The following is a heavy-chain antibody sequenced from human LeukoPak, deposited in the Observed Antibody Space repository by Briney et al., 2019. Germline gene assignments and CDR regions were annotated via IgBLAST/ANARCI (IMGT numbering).Heavy chain of an antibody. J-gene: IGHJ4*02. Sequence: GGSLRLSCAASGFTFTSYWMSWVRQAPGKGLEWVADIKQDGSEKYYVDSVRGRFTISRDNAKNSLYLQMSSLRAEDTAVYYCARERGCTSTSCYALMVDYWGQGTLVTVSS. D-gene: IGHD2-2*01. V-gene: IGHV3-7*01. CDR3: ARERGCTSTSCYALMVDY. CDR2: IKQDGSEK. CDR1: GFTFTSYW.